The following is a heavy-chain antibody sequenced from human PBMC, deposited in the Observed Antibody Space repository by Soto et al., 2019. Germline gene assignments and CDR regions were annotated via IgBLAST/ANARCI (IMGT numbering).Heavy chain of an antibody. CDR1: GYTFTSYY. Sequence: ASVKVSCKASGYTFTSYYMHWVRQAPGQGLEWMGVINTSGGSTTYAQKFQGRVTMTSDTSTSTVYLDLSSLRSEDTAVYYCARDQSRLTGSYRGTPATPDYWGQGTLVTVSS. D-gene: IGHD3-9*01. CDR2: INTSGGST. CDR3: ARDQSRLTGSYRGTPATPDY. J-gene: IGHJ4*02. V-gene: IGHV1-46*03.